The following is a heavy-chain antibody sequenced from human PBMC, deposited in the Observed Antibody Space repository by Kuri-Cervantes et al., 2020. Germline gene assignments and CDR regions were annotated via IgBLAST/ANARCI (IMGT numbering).Heavy chain of an antibody. Sequence: ASVKVSCKASGCTFTGYYMHWVRQAPGQGLEWMGWINPNSGGTNYAQKFQGRVTMTRDTSISTAYMELSSLRSEDTAVYYCARGIPAGWRNSHVSWFDPWGQGTLVTVSS. CDR1: GCTFTGYY. J-gene: IGHJ5*02. CDR3: ARGIPAGWRNSHVSWFDP. CDR2: INPNSGGT. V-gene: IGHV1-2*02. D-gene: IGHD4-23*01.